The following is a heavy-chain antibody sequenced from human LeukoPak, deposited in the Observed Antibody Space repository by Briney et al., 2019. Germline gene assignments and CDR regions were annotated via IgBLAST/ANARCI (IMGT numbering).Heavy chain of an antibody. Sequence: GGSLRLSCAASGFTFSSYAMHWVRQAPGKGLEYVSAISSNGGSTYYANSVKGRFTISRDNSKNTLYLQMGSLRAEDMAVYYCARYQGWFDPWGQGTLVTVSS. CDR3: ARYQGWFDP. D-gene: IGHD2-2*01. CDR1: GFTFSSYA. CDR2: ISSNGGST. J-gene: IGHJ5*02. V-gene: IGHV3-64*01.